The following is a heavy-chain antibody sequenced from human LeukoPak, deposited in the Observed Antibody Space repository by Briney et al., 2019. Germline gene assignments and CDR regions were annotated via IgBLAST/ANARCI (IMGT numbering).Heavy chain of an antibody. CDR1: GGSISSYY. CDR2: ILTSGST. CDR3: ARGYHYYYMDV. V-gene: IGHV4-4*07. Sequence: SETLSLTCTVSGGSISSYYWSWIRQSAGKGLEWIGRILTSGSTNYNPSLKSRVTMSVDTSKNQFSLRLSSVTAADTAVYYCARGYHYYYMDVLGKGTTVTISS. J-gene: IGHJ6*03.